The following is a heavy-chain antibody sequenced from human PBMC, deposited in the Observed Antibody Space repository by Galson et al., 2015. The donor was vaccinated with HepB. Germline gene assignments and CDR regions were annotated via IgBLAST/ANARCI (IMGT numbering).Heavy chain of an antibody. CDR3: ARALRRNTWSHIYYYGLDI. D-gene: IGHD6-13*01. CDR2: ISSSGRRE. CDR1: GFAFSSYT. V-gene: IGHV3-30*04. Sequence: SLRLSCAASGFAFSSYTMLWVRQAPGGGLEWVALISSSGRREYYADSVRGRFTISRDDSRNTLFLQINSLRRDDTAVYHRARALRRNTWSHIYYYGLDIWGPGTTVTVS. J-gene: IGHJ6*02.